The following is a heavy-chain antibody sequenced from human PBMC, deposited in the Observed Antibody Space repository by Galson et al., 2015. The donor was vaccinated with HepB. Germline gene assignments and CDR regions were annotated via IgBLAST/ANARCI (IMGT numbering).Heavy chain of an antibody. D-gene: IGHD6-19*01. V-gene: IGHV3-48*01. J-gene: IGHJ4*02. Sequence: SLRLSCAASGFTFSSYSMNWVRQAPGEGLEWVSYISSSSSTIYYADSVKGRFTISRDNAKNSLYLQMNSLRAEDTAVYYCARDLIAVAGTGDYWGQGTLVTVSS. CDR2: ISSSSSTI. CDR1: GFTFSSYS. CDR3: ARDLIAVAGTGDY.